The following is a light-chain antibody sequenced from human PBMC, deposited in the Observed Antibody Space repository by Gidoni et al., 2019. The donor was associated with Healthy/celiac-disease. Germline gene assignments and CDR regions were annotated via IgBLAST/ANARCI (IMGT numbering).Light chain of an antibody. CDR1: KVGDKY. Sequence: SYELTQPPSLSVSPGQTDSITCSGDKVGDKYACWYQQKTGQSPVLVIYQDSKRPSGIPERLSGSNAGNTANLTISGTQAMDEAEYYCQAGDSSTVVFGGGTKLTVL. J-gene: IGLJ2*01. V-gene: IGLV3-1*01. CDR2: QDS. CDR3: QAGDSSTVV.